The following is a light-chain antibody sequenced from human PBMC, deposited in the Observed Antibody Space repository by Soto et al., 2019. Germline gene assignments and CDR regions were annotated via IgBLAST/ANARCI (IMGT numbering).Light chain of an antibody. CDR3: QQYGSSPRT. CDR1: QSVSSRH. CDR2: GGS. V-gene: IGKV3-20*01. Sequence: EIVLTQSPGTLSLSPGERATLYCRASQSVSSRHLAWYQQKPCQAPRLLISGGSSRATGIPDRFSGSGSGTDFTLTISRLEPEDFAVYRCQQYGSSPRTFGQGTKVELK. J-gene: IGKJ1*01.